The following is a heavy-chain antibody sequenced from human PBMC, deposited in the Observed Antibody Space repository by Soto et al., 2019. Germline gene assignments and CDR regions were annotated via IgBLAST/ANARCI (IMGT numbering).Heavy chain of an antibody. CDR2: ISYDGSNK. D-gene: IGHD1-7*01. V-gene: IGHV3-30-3*01. J-gene: IGHJ4*02. CDR3: ASPLIIITGTTNYFDY. Sequence: GGSLRLSCAASGFTFSSYAMHWVRQAPGKGLEWVAVISYDGSNKYYADSVKGRFTISRDNSKNTLYLQMNSLRAEDTAVYYCASPLIIITGTTNYFDYWGQGTLVTVSS. CDR1: GFTFSSYA.